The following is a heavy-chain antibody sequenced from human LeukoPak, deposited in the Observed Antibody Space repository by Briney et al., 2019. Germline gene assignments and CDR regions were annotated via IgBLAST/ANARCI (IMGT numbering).Heavy chain of an antibody. CDR2: ISYDGSNK. J-gene: IGHJ4*02. D-gene: IGHD2-15*01. V-gene: IGHV3-30*03. Sequence: GGSLRLSCAASGFTLSSYGMHWVRQAPGKGLEWVAVISYDGSNKYYADSVKGRFTISRDNSKNTLYLQMNSLRAEDTAVYYCASHGGGYCSGGSCYYFDYWGQGTLVTVSS. CDR1: GFTLSSYG. CDR3: ASHGGGYCSGGSCYYFDY.